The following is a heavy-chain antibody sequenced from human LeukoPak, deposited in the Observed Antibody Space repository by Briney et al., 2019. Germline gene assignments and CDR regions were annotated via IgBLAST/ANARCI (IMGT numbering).Heavy chain of an antibody. CDR3: ASGPRYYMDV. J-gene: IGHJ6*03. Sequence: SETLSLTCTVSGGSISSYYWGWIRQPPGKGLEWIGSIYHSGSTYYNPSLKSRVTISVDTSKNQFSLKLSSVTAADTAVYYCASGPRYYMDVWGKGTTVTVSS. V-gene: IGHV4-38-2*02. CDR1: GGSISSYY. CDR2: IYHSGST.